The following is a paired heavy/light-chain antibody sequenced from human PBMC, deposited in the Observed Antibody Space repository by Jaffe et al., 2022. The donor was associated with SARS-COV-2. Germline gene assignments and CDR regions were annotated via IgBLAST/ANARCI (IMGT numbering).Heavy chain of an antibody. D-gene: IGHD2-2*02. CDR3: ARDFREYQLQYQFDP. CDR2: VYYSGTT. J-gene: IGHJ5*02. CDR1: GGSLSSYY. V-gene: IGHV4-59*01. Sequence: QVQLQESGPGLVKPSETLSLTCTVSGGSLSSYYWSWIRQPPGKGLEWIGCVYYSGTTSYNPSLKSRVTISVDTSKNQFSLKLTSVTAADTALYYCARDFREYQLQYQFDPWGQGTLVTVSS.
Light chain of an antibody. CDR2: ASS. Sequence: DIQMTQSPSSLSASVGDRVTITCRASQSISSYLNWYQQKPGKAPKLLIYASSSLQSGVPSRFGGSGSGTDFTLTISSLQPEDFATYYCQQSYSTPYTFGQGTKLEIK. CDR3: QQSYSTPYT. V-gene: IGKV1-39*01. J-gene: IGKJ2*01. CDR1: QSISSY.